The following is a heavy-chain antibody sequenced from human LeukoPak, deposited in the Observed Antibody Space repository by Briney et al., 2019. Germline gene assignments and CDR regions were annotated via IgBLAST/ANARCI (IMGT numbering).Heavy chain of an antibody. J-gene: IGHJ4*02. CDR3: AKTPGIVVVITTYYFDN. V-gene: IGHV3-53*01. CDR2: IYSGGST. D-gene: IGHD3-22*01. Sequence: GGSLRLSCAASGFTVSSNYMSWVRQAPGKGLEWVSVIYSGGSTYYADSVKGRFTISRDNSKNTLYLQMNSLRAEDTAVYYCAKTPGIVVVITTYYFDNWGQGTLVTVSS. CDR1: GFTVSSNY.